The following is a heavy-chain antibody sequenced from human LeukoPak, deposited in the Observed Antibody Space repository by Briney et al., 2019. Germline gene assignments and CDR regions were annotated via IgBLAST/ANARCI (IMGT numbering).Heavy chain of an antibody. CDR3: ARVPLTYYYDSSGGVDY. CDR2: INWNGGST. V-gene: IGHV3-20*04. Sequence: GGSLRLSCAASGFTFDDYGMSWVRQAPGKGLEWVSGINWNGGSTGYADSVKGRFTISRDNAKNSLYLQMNSLRAEDTALYYCARVPLTYYYDSSGGVDYWGQGTLVTVSS. CDR1: GFTFDDYG. J-gene: IGHJ4*02. D-gene: IGHD3-22*01.